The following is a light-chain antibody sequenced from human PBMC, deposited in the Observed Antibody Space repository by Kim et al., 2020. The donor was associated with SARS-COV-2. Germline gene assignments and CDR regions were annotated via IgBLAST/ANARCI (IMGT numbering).Light chain of an antibody. CDR1: NIGSQS. J-gene: IGLJ2*01. V-gene: IGLV3-21*04. CDR3: QVWDSSSDHVV. CDR2: YDS. Sequence: SYELTQPPSVSVAPGKTARITCGGNNIGSQSVHWYQQKPGQPPVLVIYYDSDRPSGIPERFSGSNSGNTATLTISRVEAGDEADYYCQVWDSSSDHVVFGGGTQLTVL.